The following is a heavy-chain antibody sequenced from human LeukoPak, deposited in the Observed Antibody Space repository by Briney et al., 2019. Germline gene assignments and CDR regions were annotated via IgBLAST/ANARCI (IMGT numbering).Heavy chain of an antibody. CDR2: IKQDGSEK. Sequence: GGSLRLSCAASGFTFSNYWMNWVRQAPGKALEWVANIKQDGSEKKYVDSVKGRFTISRDNAKNSLYLQMNSLRAEDTAVYHCARVRGPFLTYPDDAFDIWGQGTVVIVSS. J-gene: IGHJ3*02. CDR1: GFTFSNYW. V-gene: IGHV3-7*01. D-gene: IGHD3-9*01. CDR3: ARVRGPFLTYPDDAFDI.